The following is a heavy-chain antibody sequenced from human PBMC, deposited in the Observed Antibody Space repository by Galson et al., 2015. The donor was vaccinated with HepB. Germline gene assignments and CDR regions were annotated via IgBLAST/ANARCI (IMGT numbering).Heavy chain of an antibody. CDR1: GFTFSSYA. CDR3: ASTPGNLDL. D-gene: IGHD4-23*01. J-gene: IGHJ4*02. Sequence: SLRLSCAASGFTFSSYAMHWVRQAPGKGLEWVAVISYDGSNKYYADSVEGRFTISRDNSKNTLYLQMHSLRAEDTAVYYCASTPGNLDLWGQGTLVTVSS. CDR2: ISYDGSNK. V-gene: IGHV3-30-3*01.